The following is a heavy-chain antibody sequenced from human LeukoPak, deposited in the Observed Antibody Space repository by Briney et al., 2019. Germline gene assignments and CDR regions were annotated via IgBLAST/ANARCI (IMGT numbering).Heavy chain of an antibody. J-gene: IGHJ6*03. CDR1: GGSISSGDYY. Sequence: SETLSLTCTVSGGSISSGDYYWSWIRQPPGKGLEWIGYIYYSGSTYYNPSLKSRVTISVDTSKNQFSLKLSSVTAADTAVYYCARASIFTEVRHHYYYYYMDVWGKGTTVTVSS. CDR3: ARASIFTEVRHHYYYYYMDV. V-gene: IGHV4-30-4*08. D-gene: IGHD3-9*01. CDR2: IYYSGST.